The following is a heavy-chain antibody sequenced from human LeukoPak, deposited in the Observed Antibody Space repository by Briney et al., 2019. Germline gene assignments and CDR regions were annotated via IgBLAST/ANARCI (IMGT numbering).Heavy chain of an antibody. D-gene: IGHD3-22*01. Sequence: GGSLRLSCAASGFTVSSNYMSWVRQAPGKGLEWVSVIYSGGSTYYADSVKGRFTISRDNSKNTLYLQMNSLSVEDTAIYYCAKGDQNYYDSSAYYAALAYWGQGTLVTVSS. CDR1: GFTVSSNY. CDR3: AKGDQNYYDSSAYYAALAY. J-gene: IGHJ4*02. V-gene: IGHV3-66*01. CDR2: IYSGGST.